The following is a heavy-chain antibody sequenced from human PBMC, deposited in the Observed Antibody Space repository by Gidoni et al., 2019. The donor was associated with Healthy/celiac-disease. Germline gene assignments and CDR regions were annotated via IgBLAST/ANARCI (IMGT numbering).Heavy chain of an antibody. Sequence: QVQLVQSGAEVTKPGPSVKVSFKASGGTFRRYAISWVRQAPGQGLEWMGGINPIFGTANYAQKFQGRVTITADESTSTAYMELSSLRSEDTAVYYCARGIRYSSGWYSHNWFDPWGQGTLVTVSS. CDR1: GGTFRRYA. CDR3: ARGIRYSSGWYSHNWFDP. J-gene: IGHJ5*02. D-gene: IGHD6-19*01. V-gene: IGHV1-69*01. CDR2: INPIFGTA.